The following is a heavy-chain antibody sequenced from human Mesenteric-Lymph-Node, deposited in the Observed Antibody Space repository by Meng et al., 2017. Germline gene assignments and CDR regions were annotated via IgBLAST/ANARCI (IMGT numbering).Heavy chain of an antibody. J-gene: IGHJ5*02. CDR1: SGSLSGYY. CDR2: INHSGST. V-gene: IGHV4-34*01. D-gene: IGHD6-13*01. CDR3: ASYSGIAASGQIWFDP. Sequence: QGLLRQWGEGLLKPSGSLSPPCAVDSGSLSGYYWRCIRQPPGKGVEWIWEINHSGSTNYIPSLKSRVTISVDTSKNQFSLKLSSVTAADTAVYYCASYSGIAASGQIWFDPWGQGTLVTVSS.